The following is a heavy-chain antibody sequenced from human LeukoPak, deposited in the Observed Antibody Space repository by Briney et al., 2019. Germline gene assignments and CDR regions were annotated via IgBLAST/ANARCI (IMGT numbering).Heavy chain of an antibody. CDR3: ARDLEAPGYSSGWPFDY. Sequence: ASVKVSCKASGYTFTGYYMHWVRQAPGQGLEWMGWINPDSGGTNYAQKFQGRVTVTRDTSISTAYMELSSLRSDDTAVYYCARDLEAPGYSSGWPFDYWGQGTLVTVSS. CDR2: INPDSGGT. D-gene: IGHD6-19*01. CDR1: GYTFTGYY. J-gene: IGHJ4*02. V-gene: IGHV1-2*02.